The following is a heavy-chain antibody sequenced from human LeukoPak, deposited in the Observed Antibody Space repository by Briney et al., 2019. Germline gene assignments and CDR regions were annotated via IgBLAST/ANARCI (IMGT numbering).Heavy chain of an antibody. CDR3: ARDSSGWFDY. CDR2: ISGSGTTI. V-gene: IGHV3-48*03. J-gene: IGHJ4*02. D-gene: IGHD3-22*01. CDR1: GFTFSGYE. Sequence: PGGSLRLSCAASGFTFSGYEMNWVRQAPGKGLEWVSYISGSGTTIYYSDSVKGRFTSSRDNAKNSLFLQMNSLRAEDTAVYYCARDSSGWFDYWGQGTLVTVSS.